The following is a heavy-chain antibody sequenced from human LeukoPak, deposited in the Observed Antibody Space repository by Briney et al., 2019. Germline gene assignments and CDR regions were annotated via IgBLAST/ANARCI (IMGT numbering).Heavy chain of an antibody. CDR2: IFYSGST. J-gene: IGHJ5*02. CDR3: ARYKQTTVTMTGGFDP. V-gene: IGHV4-59*07. D-gene: IGHD4-17*01. Sequence: SDTLTLLYTATGRSIGNYYWSWIRQPPGNGIERIGYIFYSGSTYSNPSFKNRVTISVDTSKNQFSLRLTSVSTADTAVYYCARYKQTTVTMTGGFDPWGQGTLVIVSS. CDR1: GRSIGNYY.